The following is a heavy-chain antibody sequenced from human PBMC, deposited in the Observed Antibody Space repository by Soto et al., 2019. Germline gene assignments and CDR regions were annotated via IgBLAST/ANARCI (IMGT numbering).Heavy chain of an antibody. CDR2: IIPIFGTA. V-gene: IGHV1-69*13. CDR3: SSCRVKHHKDLDP. J-gene: IGHJ5*02. Sequence: SSVKVSCNASGGPFSSYAISWVRQAPGQGLKWMGGIIPIFGTANYAQKFQGRVTITADESTSTAYMELSSLRSEDTAVYYLSSCRVKHHKDLDPSGKRTSVTVAS. CDR1: GGPFSSYA.